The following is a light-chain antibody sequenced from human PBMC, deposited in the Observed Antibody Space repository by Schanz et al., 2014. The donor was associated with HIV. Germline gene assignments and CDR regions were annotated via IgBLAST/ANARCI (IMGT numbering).Light chain of an antibody. V-gene: IGLV6-57*04. CDR1: SGSIASYY. CDR2: EDN. Sequence: NFMLTQPHSVSVSPGKTVSISCTRSSGSIASYYVQWYQQRPGSAPITVIYEDNQRPSGVPNRFSGSFDFSSNSAVLTISELRTEDEADYYCQSYGNNNVAVFGGGTKLTVL. J-gene: IGLJ3*02. CDR3: QSYGNNNVAV.